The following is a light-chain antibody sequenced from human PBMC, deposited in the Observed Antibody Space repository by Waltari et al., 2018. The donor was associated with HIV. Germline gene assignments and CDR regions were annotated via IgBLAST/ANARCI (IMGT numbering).Light chain of an antibody. Sequence: QSVLTPPPSASGTPGPRVTISCSGSSSNIGSYYVYWYQQVPGTTPKLLLYRNNQRPSGVPDRFSGSKSGTSASLAISGLRSEDEADYYCASWDASLSGHYVFGPGTRVTVL. CDR3: ASWDASLSGHYV. CDR1: SSNIGSYY. V-gene: IGLV1-47*01. CDR2: RNN. J-gene: IGLJ1*01.